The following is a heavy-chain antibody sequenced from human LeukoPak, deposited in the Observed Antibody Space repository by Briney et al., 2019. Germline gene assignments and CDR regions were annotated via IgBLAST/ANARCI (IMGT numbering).Heavy chain of an antibody. CDR2: ISYDGSNK. J-gene: IGHJ5*02. D-gene: IGHD6-13*01. Sequence: PGRSLRLSCAASGCTFSSYGMHWVRQAPGKGLEWVAVISYDGSNKYYADSVKGRFTISRDNSKNTLYLQMNSLRAEDTAVYYCAKDWTSIAAAGPLGDWFDPWGQGTLVTVSS. CDR3: AKDWTSIAAAGPLGDWFDP. CDR1: GCTFSSYG. V-gene: IGHV3-30*18.